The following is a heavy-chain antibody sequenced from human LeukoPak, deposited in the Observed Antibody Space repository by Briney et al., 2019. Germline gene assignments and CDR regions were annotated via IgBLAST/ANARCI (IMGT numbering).Heavy chain of an antibody. D-gene: IGHD3-10*01. J-gene: IGHJ4*02. Sequence: PGGSLRLSCAASGFTFSSYAMSWVRQAPGKGLEWVSAISGRGGVTYYADSVKDRFTISRDDSKNTLYLQMNSLRAEDTAVYYCAKGRVVWFGELFDYWGQGTLVTVSS. CDR3: AKGRVVWFGELFDY. CDR2: ISGRGGVT. CDR1: GFTFSSYA. V-gene: IGHV3-23*01.